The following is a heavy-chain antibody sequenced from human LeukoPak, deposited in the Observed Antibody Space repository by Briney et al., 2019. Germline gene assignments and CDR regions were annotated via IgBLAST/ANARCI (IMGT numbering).Heavy chain of an antibody. CDR1: GGSFSGYY. CDR3: ARGRRRCSSTSCYISSSWFDP. Sequence: SETLSLTCAVYGGSFSGYYWSWIRQPPGKGLEWIGEINHSGSTNYNPSLKSRVTISVDTSKKQFSLKLSSVTAADTAVYYCARGRRRCSSTSCYISSSWFDPWGQGTLVTVSS. CDR2: INHSGST. V-gene: IGHV4-34*01. J-gene: IGHJ5*02. D-gene: IGHD2-2*02.